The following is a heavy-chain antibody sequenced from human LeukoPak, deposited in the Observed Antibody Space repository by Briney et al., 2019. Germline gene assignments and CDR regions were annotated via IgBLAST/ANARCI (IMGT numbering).Heavy chain of an antibody. CDR3: ARGPERFLVPYHFDY. CDR2: IRHSGNT. Sequence: NPSGTLSLTCAVSGGSISSTNWWTWVRQPPGKRLEWIGEIRHSGNTNYNPSLKSRVAISVDKSKNQFSLNLTSVTAADTAVYYCARGPERFLVPYHFDYWGQGILVAASS. J-gene: IGHJ4*02. D-gene: IGHD3-3*01. CDR1: GGSISSTNW. V-gene: IGHV4-4*02.